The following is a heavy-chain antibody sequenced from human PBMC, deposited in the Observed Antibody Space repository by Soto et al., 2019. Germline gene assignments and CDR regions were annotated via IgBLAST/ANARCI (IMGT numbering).Heavy chain of an antibody. V-gene: IGHV3-33*01. CDR2: IWYDGSNK. D-gene: IGHD6-13*01. J-gene: IGHJ4*02. CDR1: GFTFSTYG. CDR3: ARIKRGIAAAGTLFDY. Sequence: SLRLSCAASGFTFSTYGMHWVRQAPGKGLEWVAVIWYDGSNKYYADSVKGRFTISRDYSKNTLYLQMNSLRAEDTAVYYCARIKRGIAAAGTLFDYWGQGTLVTVSS.